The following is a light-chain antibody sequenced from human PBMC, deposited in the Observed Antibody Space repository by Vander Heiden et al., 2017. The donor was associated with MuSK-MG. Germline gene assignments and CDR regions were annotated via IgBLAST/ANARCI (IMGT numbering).Light chain of an antibody. CDR1: SLRSYY. CDR3: YPRHTSGNHSGV. CDR2: GKN. V-gene: IGLV3-19*01. Sequence: SSELTQDPAVSVALGQTVRITCQGDSLRSYYASWYQQKPGQAPVLVIYGKNNRPSGIPDRFSGSTSGNTAFSTTTGAQAEEEADYDGYPRHTSGNHSGVFGGGTKLTVL. J-gene: IGLJ2*01.